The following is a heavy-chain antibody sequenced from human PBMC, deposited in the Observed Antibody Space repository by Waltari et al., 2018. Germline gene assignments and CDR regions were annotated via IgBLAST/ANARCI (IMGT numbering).Heavy chain of an antibody. Sequence: EVQLVESGGGLVQPGGSLRLSCAASGFTFGSYSMNWVRQATGRGLEGVSYNSNRISGIVYADSGKGRLTISRENAKNSLYLKMNSLRAEDTAGYYCARGASENYWGQGTLVTVSS. CDR2: NSNRISGI. CDR3: ARGASENY. V-gene: IGHV3-48*01. CDR1: GFTFGSYS. J-gene: IGHJ4*02.